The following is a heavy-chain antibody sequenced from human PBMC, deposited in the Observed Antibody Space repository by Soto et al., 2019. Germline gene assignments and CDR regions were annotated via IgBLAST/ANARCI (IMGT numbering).Heavy chain of an antibody. CDR3: AKPRLLWFGENWFDP. D-gene: IGHD3-10*01. V-gene: IGHV3-11*01. Sequence: GGSLRLSCAASGFTFSDYYMSWIRQAPGKGLEWVSYISSSGSTIYYADSVKGRFTISRDNAKNTLYLQMNSLRAEDTAVYYCAKPRLLWFGENWFDPWGQGTLVTVSS. CDR1: GFTFSDYY. CDR2: ISSSGSTI. J-gene: IGHJ5*02.